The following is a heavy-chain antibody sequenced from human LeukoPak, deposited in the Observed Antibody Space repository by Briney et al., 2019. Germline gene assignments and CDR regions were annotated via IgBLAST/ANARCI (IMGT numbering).Heavy chain of an antibody. D-gene: IGHD4-17*01. J-gene: IGHJ4*02. CDR2: MYNSGST. CDR1: GGYISGSY. CDR3: ARGIESYGDYGY. V-gene: IGHV4-59*01. Sequence: SETLSLTCTVSGGYISGSYWSWIRQPPGKGLEWIAYMYNSGSTNYNPSLKSRVTISIDTSKNQFSLKLSSLTAADTAIYYCARGIESYGDYGYWGQGILVTVSS.